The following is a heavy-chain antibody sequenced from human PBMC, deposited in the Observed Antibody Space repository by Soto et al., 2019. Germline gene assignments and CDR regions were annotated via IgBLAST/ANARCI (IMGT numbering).Heavy chain of an antibody. Sequence: GGSLRLSCAASGFTFISYGMHWVRQAPGKGLEWVAVIWYDGSNKYYADSVKGRFTISRDNSKNTLYLQMNSLRAEDTAVYYCATDLIAAAAGGYYGMDVWGQGTTVTVSS. D-gene: IGHD6-13*01. V-gene: IGHV3-33*01. CDR1: GFTFISYG. J-gene: IGHJ6*02. CDR3: ATDLIAAAAGGYYGMDV. CDR2: IWYDGSNK.